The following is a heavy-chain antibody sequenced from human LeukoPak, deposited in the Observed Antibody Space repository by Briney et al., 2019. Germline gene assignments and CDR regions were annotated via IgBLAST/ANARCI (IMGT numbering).Heavy chain of an antibody. CDR3: AEGFWSGYRHFDY. CDR2: ISSGGLTT. J-gene: IGHJ4*02. V-gene: IGHV3-23*01. CDR1: GFTFSSYW. Sequence: PGGSLRLSCAASGFTFSSYWMSWVRQAPGMGLEWVSTISSGGLTTYYADSVKGRFTISRDNSKNTLYLQMNSLRADDTAVYYCAEGFWSGYRHFDYWGQGTLVTVSS. D-gene: IGHD3-3*01.